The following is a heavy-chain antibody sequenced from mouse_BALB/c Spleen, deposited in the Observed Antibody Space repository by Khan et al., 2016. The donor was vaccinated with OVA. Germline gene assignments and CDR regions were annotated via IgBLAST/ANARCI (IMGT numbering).Heavy chain of an antibody. CDR3: ARTLYYSYGYALDC. J-gene: IGHJ4*01. CDR1: GYSITSDYA. CDR2: ISSTGST. D-gene: IGHD2-14*01. V-gene: IGHV3-2*02. Sequence: EVKLLESGPGLVKPSQSLSLTCTVTGYSITSDYAWNWTRQFPGNKLEWMGYISSTGSTSYNPFLKSRISFTRDTSKNQFFLQLKSVTTEDTATYCCARTLYYSYGYALDCWGRGTSVTVSS.